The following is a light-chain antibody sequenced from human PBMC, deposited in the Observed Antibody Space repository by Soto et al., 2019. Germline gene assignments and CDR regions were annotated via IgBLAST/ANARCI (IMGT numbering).Light chain of an antibody. CDR2: DTS. CDR1: QSVTIK. Sequence: EIVMTQSPATLSVSPGERATLXXRXSQSVTIKLAWYQQKPGQPPRLLIYDTSTRATGIPARFSGSGSGTEFTLTISSLQSEDFAVYYCQQYNNWPPITFGQGTRLEIK. V-gene: IGKV3-15*01. CDR3: QQYNNWPPIT. J-gene: IGKJ5*01.